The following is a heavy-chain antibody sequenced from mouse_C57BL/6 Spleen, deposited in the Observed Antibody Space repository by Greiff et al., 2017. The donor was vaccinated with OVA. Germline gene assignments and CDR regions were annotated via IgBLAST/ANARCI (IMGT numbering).Heavy chain of an antibody. V-gene: IGHV1-81*01. CDR1: GYTFTSYG. CDR3: ARYIYYYGSSYLYYFDY. D-gene: IGHD1-1*01. J-gene: IGHJ2*01. CDR2: IYPRSGTT. Sequence: QVQLKESGAELARPGASVKLSCKASGYTFTSYGISWVKQRTGQGLEWIGEIYPRSGTTYYNEKFKGKATLTADKSSSTAYMELRSLTSEDSAVYFCARYIYYYGSSYLYYFDYWGQGTTLTVSS.